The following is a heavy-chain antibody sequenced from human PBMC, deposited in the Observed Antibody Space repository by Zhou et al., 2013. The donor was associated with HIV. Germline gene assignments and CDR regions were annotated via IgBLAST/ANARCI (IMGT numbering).Heavy chain of an antibody. Sequence: QVQLVQSGPEVKEPGAPVWVSCQVSGYTLSDLSIHWVRQVPGKGLEWMGGFDPEDGETLYAQTFKGRFTVTEDAATETMYMELASLTSEDTAVYYCARGYDYVWGSYRYNVEGRGGNYYYGMDVWGQGTTVTVSS. CDR1: GYTLSDLS. CDR2: FDPEDGET. J-gene: IGHJ6*02. D-gene: IGHD3-16*02. V-gene: IGHV1-24*01. CDR3: ARGYDYVWGSYRYNVEGRGGNYYYGMDV.